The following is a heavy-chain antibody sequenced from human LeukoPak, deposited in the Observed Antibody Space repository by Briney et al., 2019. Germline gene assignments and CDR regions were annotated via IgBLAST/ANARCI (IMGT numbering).Heavy chain of an antibody. D-gene: IGHD3-16*01. CDR1: GFTFSSNA. Sequence: TGGSLRLSCAAAGFTFSSNAMSWVRQPPGKGLEWVSGISGSGGSTYYADSVKGRFTISRDNARNSLCLQMNSLRAEDTAVYYCIRDLFDDYSLDYWGQGALVTVSS. CDR3: IRDLFDDYSLDY. J-gene: IGHJ4*02. CDR2: ISGSGGST. V-gene: IGHV3-23*01.